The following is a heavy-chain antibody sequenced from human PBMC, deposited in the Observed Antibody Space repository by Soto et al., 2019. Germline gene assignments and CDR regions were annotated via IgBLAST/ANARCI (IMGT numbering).Heavy chain of an antibody. D-gene: IGHD3-16*01. CDR3: ARAGGPFDY. CDR1: GFIFSTYG. Sequence: QVQLVESGGGVVQPGRSLRLSCAASGFIFSTYGMHWVRQTPVKGLEWVAVIWYDGSNKYYADSVKGRFTISRDNSKNKLYLQMNSLRAEDTAMYYCARAGGPFDYWGQGTLVTVSS. V-gene: IGHV3-33*01. J-gene: IGHJ4*02. CDR2: IWYDGSNK.